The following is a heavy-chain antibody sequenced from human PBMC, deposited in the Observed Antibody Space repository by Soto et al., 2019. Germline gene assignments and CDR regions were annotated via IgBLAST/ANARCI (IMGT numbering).Heavy chain of an antibody. V-gene: IGHV3-73*01. CDR2: IRSKANSYAT. Sequence: GGSLRLSCAASGFTFSGSAMHWVRQASGKGLEWVGRIRSKANSYATAYAASGKGRFTISRDDSKNTAYLQMNSLKTEDTAVYYCTSWSRMRCSGGSCYYFDYWGQGTLVTVSS. CDR3: TSWSRMRCSGGSCYYFDY. J-gene: IGHJ4*02. D-gene: IGHD2-15*01. CDR1: GFTFSGSA.